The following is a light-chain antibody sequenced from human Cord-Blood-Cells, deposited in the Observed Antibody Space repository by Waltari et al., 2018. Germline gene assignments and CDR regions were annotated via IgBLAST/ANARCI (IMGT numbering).Light chain of an antibody. J-gene: IGKJ2*01. CDR3: QQSYSTPYT. CDR2: AAS. V-gene: IGKV1-39*01. CDR1: QSISSY. Sequence: DTQMTPPPSSLPASVGAGVTMTCRASQSISSYLNWYKQKPGKVPKRLIYAASSLHSGVPSRFSGSGSGTDFTLTISSLQPVVFATYYWQQSYSTPYTFGQGTKLEIK.